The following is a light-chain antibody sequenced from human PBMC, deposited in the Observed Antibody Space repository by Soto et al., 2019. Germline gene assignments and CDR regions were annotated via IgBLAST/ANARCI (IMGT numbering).Light chain of an antibody. Sequence: QSVLTQPASVSGSPGQSITISCTGTSSDVGGYNYVSWYQQHPGKAPKLMIYDVSNRPSGVSNRFSRSKSGNTASLTISGLQAEDEADYYCSSYTSSSTLDVFGTGTKLTVL. CDR1: SSDVGGYNY. V-gene: IGLV2-14*01. J-gene: IGLJ1*01. CDR2: DVS. CDR3: SSYTSSSTLDV.